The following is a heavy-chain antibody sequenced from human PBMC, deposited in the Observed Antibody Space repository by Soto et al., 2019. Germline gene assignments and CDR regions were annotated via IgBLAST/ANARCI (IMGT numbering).Heavy chain of an antibody. D-gene: IGHD3-10*01. CDR3: ARVRFGELV. J-gene: IGHJ4*02. CDR2: IGVGGGDR. CDR1: GFTFSSYA. Sequence: EVQLLESGGGLVLPGGSLRLSCAASGFTFSSYAMSWVRQAPGKGLEWVSIIGVGGGDRYYPESVKGRFTIARDNSRDTLYLEMNSLRDEDTAVYYCARVRFGELVWGQGTLVTVSS. V-gene: IGHV3-23*01.